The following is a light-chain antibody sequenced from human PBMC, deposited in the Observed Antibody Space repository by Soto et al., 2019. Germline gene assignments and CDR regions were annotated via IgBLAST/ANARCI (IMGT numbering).Light chain of an antibody. CDR2: AAS. J-gene: IGKJ2*01. CDR3: QQSYSTPMYT. Sequence: DIQMTQSPSSLSASVGDRVTITCRASQSISSYLNWYQQKPGKAPKLLIYAASSLQSGVPSRFSGSGSGTDFTLTISSLQPEDFATYYCQQSYSTPMYTFGQGTKLECK. CDR1: QSISSY. V-gene: IGKV1-39*01.